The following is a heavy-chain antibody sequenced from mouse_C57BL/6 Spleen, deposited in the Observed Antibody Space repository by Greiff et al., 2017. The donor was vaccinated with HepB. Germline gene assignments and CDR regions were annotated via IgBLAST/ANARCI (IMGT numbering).Heavy chain of an antibody. D-gene: IGHD1-1*01. J-gene: IGHJ4*01. Sequence: QVQLQQSGPGLVQPSQSLSITCTVSGFSLTSYGVHWVRQSPGKGLEWLGVIWSGGSTDYNAAFISRLSISKDNSKSQVFFKMNSLQADDTAIYYCARIITTDPYAMDYWGQGTSVTVSS. CDR3: ARIITTDPYAMDY. CDR2: IWSGGST. V-gene: IGHV2-2*01. CDR1: GFSLTSYG.